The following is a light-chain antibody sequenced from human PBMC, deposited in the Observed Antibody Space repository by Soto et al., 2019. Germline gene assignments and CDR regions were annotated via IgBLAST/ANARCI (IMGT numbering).Light chain of an antibody. Sequence: QSVLTQPASVSGSPGQSITISCTGTSSDVGGYNYVSWYQQHPGKAPKLMIYDVSNRPSGVSNRFSGSKSGNTASLTISGLQAEDEADYYCSSYTRSSTLVVFGGGTQLPVL. J-gene: IGLJ2*01. V-gene: IGLV2-14*01. CDR1: SSDVGGYNY. CDR2: DVS. CDR3: SSYTRSSTLVV.